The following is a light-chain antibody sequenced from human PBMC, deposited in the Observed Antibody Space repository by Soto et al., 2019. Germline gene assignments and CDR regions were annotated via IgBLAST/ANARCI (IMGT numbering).Light chain of an antibody. CDR1: QSVSNN. CDR3: QQDNNWPET. V-gene: IGKV3-15*01. Sequence: EIVTTKSPATLSVPPGERATLSCRASQSVSNNLAWYQQKPGQAPRLLIYDASTRATGIPARFSGSGSGTEFTLTISSLQSEDFAVYYCQQDNNWPETFGQGTKVEIK. J-gene: IGKJ1*01. CDR2: DAS.